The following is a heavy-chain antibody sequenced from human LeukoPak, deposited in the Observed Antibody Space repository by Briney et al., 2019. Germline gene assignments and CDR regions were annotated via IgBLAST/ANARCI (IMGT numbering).Heavy chain of an antibody. V-gene: IGHV3-64*01. CDR1: GFTFSSYS. CDR3: ARTYCGSTSCLVDY. CDR2: ISSSGGST. D-gene: IGHD2-2*01. Sequence: PGGSLRLSCAASGFTFSSYSMHWVRQAPGKGLEYVSAISSSGGSTYYANSVKGRFTISRDNSKNTLYLQMGSLRAEDMAVYYCARTYCGSTSCLVDYWGQGTLVTVSS. J-gene: IGHJ4*02.